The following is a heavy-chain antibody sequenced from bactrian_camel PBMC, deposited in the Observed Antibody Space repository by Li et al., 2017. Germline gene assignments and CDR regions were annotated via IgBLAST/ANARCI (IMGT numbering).Heavy chain of an antibody. CDR2: IYTHGIT. CDR3: AADRGGESFGELKTDEYTY. J-gene: IGHJ4*01. Sequence: HVQLVESGGGSVQAGGSLKLSCEVSGFTDSRFVMAWFRQAPGKEREGVASIYTHGITYYADSVKGRFTISQDNAKGTVYLQMNSLKPEDTGMYFCAADRGGESFGELKTDEYTYWGQGTQVTVS. D-gene: IGHD1*01. CDR1: GFTDSRFV. V-gene: IGHV3S9*01.